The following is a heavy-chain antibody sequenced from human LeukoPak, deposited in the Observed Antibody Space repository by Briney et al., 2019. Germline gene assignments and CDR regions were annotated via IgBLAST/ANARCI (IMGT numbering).Heavy chain of an antibody. D-gene: IGHD3-9*01. CDR2: ISWNSGSI. CDR1: GFTFDDYA. Sequence: PGRSLRLSCAASGFTFDDYAMHWVRQAPGKGLEWVSGISWNSGSIGYADSVKGRFTISRDNAKNSLYLQMNSLRAEDTALYYCAKVLELWYFDWTYDYWGQGTLVTVSS. V-gene: IGHV3-9*01. CDR3: AKVLELWYFDWTYDY. J-gene: IGHJ4*02.